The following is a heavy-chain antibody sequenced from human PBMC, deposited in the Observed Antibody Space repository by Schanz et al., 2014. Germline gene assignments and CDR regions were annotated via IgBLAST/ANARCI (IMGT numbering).Heavy chain of an antibody. V-gene: IGHV1-8*02. J-gene: IGHJ6*03. D-gene: IGHD3-10*01. CDR3: ARVSMEFERGKSYYYYMDV. CDR2: INPNSGTT. CDR1: GGTFSTYT. Sequence: QVQLVQSGAEVKKPGSSVKVSCKASGGTFSTYTISWVRQAPGQGLEWMGWINPNSGTTNYAQKFQGWVTMTRNTSISTAYMELNSLTSEDTAVYYCARVSMEFERGKSYYYYMDVWGRGTTVTVSS.